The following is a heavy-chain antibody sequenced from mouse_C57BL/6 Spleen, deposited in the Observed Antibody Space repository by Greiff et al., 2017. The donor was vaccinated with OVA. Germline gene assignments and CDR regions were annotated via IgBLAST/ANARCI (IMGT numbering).Heavy chain of an antibody. CDR1: GFNIKNTY. D-gene: IGHD1-1*01. CDR2: IDPANGNT. CDR3: ARDYYGSSSLAMDY. V-gene: IGHV14-3*01. J-gene: IGHJ4*01. Sequence: VQLQQPVAELVRPGASVKLSCTASGFNIKNTYMHWVKQRPEQGLEWIGRIDPANGNTKYAPKFKGKATITAGTSSNTAYLQLSSLTSEDTAIYYCARDYYGSSSLAMDYWGQGTSVTVSS.